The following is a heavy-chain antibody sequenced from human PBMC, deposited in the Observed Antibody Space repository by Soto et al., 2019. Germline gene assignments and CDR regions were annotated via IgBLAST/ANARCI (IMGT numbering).Heavy chain of an antibody. V-gene: IGHV3-23*01. Sequence: PGGSLRLSCVDSGFSFSSYAMSWVRQAPGKGLEWLSVISGSDGSTYYADSVKGRFTISRDNSKNTLYLQMNSLRAEDTAVYYCAKDRERDAWYEDYWGQGTLVTVSS. CDR2: ISGSDGST. CDR1: GFSFSSYA. J-gene: IGHJ4*02. CDR3: AKDRERDAWYEDY. D-gene: IGHD6-13*01.